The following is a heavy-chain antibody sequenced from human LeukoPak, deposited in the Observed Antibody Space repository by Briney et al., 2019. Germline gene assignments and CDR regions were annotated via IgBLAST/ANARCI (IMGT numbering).Heavy chain of an antibody. V-gene: IGHV3-9*01. D-gene: IGHD1-26*01. CDR1: GFIFDDYA. CDR2: IRWNGGAV. J-gene: IGHJ4*02. CDR3: AKGLVRPVGATHFDF. Sequence: GRSLRLSCAASGFIFDDYAMHWVRQAPGKGPEWVSGIRWNGGAVGYADSVKGRCTISRDNAGNSLYLQLNRLRPEDTAYYYCAKGLVRPVGATHFDFWGQGTLVTVSS.